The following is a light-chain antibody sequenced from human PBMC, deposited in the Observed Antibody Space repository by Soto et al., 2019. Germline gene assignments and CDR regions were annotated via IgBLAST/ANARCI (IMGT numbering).Light chain of an antibody. V-gene: IGLV1-40*01. CDR3: QSYDISLRNYV. CDR2: GDN. Sequence: QSVLTQPPSVSGSPGQRVSISCTGSTSNIGAPYDVHWYQHLPGTAPKLLIYGDNNRPSGVPDRFSGSKSGTSASLAITRLQAEDEADYYCQSYDISLRNYVFGTGTKVTVL. CDR1: TSNIGAPYD. J-gene: IGLJ1*01.